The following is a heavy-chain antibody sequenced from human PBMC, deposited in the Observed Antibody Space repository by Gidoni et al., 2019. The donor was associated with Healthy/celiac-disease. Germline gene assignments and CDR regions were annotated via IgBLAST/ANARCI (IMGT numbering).Heavy chain of an antibody. J-gene: IGHJ4*02. D-gene: IGHD4-17*01. CDR2: IYYSGST. CDR3: ARTMTTVTTDYFDY. Sequence: QVQLQESGTGLVKPSETLSLTCTVSGGSISRYYWSWIRQPPGKGLEWIGYIYYSGSTNYNPSLKSRVTISVDTSKNQFSLKLSSVTAADTAVYYCARTMTTVTTDYFDYWGQGTLVTVSS. V-gene: IGHV4-59*01. CDR1: GGSISRYY.